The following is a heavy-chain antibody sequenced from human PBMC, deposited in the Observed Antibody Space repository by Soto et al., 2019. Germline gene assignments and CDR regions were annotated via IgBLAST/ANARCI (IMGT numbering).Heavy chain of an antibody. D-gene: IGHD6-19*01. Sequence: EVQLVESGGGLVQPGGSLRLSCAASGFTFSSYWMSWVRQAPGKGLEWLANIKQDGSEKYYVDSVKGRFTISRDNAKNSLYLQMNSLRAEDTAVYYCARVESSGGYPYYYYGMDVWGQGTTVTVSS. V-gene: IGHV3-7*03. J-gene: IGHJ6*02. CDR2: IKQDGSEK. CDR3: ARVESSGGYPYYYYGMDV. CDR1: GFTFSSYW.